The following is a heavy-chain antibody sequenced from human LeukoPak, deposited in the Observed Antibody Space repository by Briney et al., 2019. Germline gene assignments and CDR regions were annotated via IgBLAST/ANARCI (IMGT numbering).Heavy chain of an antibody. D-gene: IGHD6-19*01. J-gene: IGHJ4*02. V-gene: IGHV7-4-1*02. Sequence: GASVKVSCKASVYTFTNYAVNWVRQAPGQGLEWMGWINTNTGNPTDAQGFTRRFVFSLDTSVSTAYLQISSLKPEDPAVYYCARDCWLPDYWGQGTLVTVSS. CDR1: VYTFTNYA. CDR3: ARDCWLPDY. CDR2: INTNTGNP.